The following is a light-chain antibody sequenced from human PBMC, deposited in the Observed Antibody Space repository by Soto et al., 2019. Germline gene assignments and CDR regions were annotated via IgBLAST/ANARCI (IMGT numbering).Light chain of an antibody. V-gene: IGKV3-20*01. CDR2: GAS. CDR3: QQYGSSPRA. CDR1: HSVSSSY. J-gene: IGKJ4*01. Sequence: EIVLTQSPGTLSFSPGERATLSCRASHSVSSSYLAWYQQKPGQAPRLLIYGASSRATGIPDRFSGSGSGTDFTLTISRLEPEDFAVYYCQQYGSSPRAFGGGTKVDIK.